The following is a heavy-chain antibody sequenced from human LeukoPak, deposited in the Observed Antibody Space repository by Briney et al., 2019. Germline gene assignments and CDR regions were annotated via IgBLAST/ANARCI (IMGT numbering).Heavy chain of an antibody. Sequence: ASVTVSCKASGGTFSSYAISWVRQAPGQGLEWMGGIIPIFGTANYAQKFQGRVTITTDESTSTAYMELSSLRSDDTAVYYCARDRARIAEYWGQGTLVTVSS. CDR2: IIPIFGTA. CDR3: ARDRARIAEY. V-gene: IGHV1-69*05. J-gene: IGHJ4*02. CDR1: GGTFSSYA. D-gene: IGHD6-13*01.